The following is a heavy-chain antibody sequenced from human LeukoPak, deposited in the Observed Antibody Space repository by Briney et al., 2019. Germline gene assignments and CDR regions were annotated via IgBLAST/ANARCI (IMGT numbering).Heavy chain of an antibody. J-gene: IGHJ1*01. V-gene: IGHV1-69*01. Sequence: GSSVKVSCKASGGTFSSYAISWVRQAPGQGLEWMGGIIPIFGTANYAQKFQGRVTITADESTSTAYMELSSLRSEDTAVYYCAGWDIVVVPAVEYFQHWGQGTLVTVSS. CDR1: GGTFSSYA. CDR2: IIPIFGTA. D-gene: IGHD2-2*01. CDR3: AGWDIVVVPAVEYFQH.